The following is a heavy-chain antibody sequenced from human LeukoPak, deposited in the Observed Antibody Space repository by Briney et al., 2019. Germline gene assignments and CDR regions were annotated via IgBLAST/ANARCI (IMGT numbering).Heavy chain of an antibody. J-gene: IGHJ4*02. V-gene: IGHV3-23*01. D-gene: IGHD6-19*01. CDR2: ISGSGDST. Sequence: PGGSLRLSCAATGFNFSSYAMSSVRQAPGNGLEWVSAISGSGDSTNYEDSVKSRCTSFRDNSKKMLYLQMNSLKAEDTAVYDCADDLGYSCVYWGQGTLVTVSS. CDR3: ADDLGYSCVY. CDR1: GFNFSSYA.